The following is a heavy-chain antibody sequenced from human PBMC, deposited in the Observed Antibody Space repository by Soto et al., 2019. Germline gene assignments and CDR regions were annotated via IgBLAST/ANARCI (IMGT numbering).Heavy chain of an antibody. J-gene: IGHJ4*02. D-gene: IGHD3-10*01. Sequence: EVQLLESGGDLKQPGGSLRLSCVASGLTFGSRAMSWVRQAPGEGLQWVSTITDTGGDAKYADSVRGRFVISRDNSKKTLSLQMTSLTAEDSAMYFCARGSTDSYPGSRIFDFWGRGTLVTVSS. CDR1: GLTFGSRA. V-gene: IGHV3-23*01. CDR3: ARGSTDSYPGSRIFDF. CDR2: ITDTGGDA.